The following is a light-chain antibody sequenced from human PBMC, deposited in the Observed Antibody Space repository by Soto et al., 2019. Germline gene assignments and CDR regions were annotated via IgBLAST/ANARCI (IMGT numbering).Light chain of an antibody. CDR3: QQYSSLSHT. CDR2: GIS. V-gene: IGKV3-20*01. CDR1: QSVTNSF. J-gene: IGKJ2*01. Sequence: ENVLTQSPGTLSLSPGERATLSCRASQSVTNSFFAWYQQRPGQAPRLLIYGISSRATGIPDRFSGSGSGTDFTLTISRLEPEDFVMYDGQQYSSLSHTFGQGTKLEVK.